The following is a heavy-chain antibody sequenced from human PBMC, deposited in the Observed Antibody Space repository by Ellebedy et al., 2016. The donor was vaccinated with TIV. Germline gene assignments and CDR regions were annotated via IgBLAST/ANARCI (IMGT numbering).Heavy chain of an antibody. J-gene: IGHJ2*01. CDR1: GGSFSGYY. CDR3: ARGQGSPPDWYFDL. D-gene: IGHD3-10*01. V-gene: IGHV4-34*01. CDR2: INHSGST. Sequence: SETLSLXXAVYGGSFSGYYWSWIRQPPGKGLEWIGEINHSGSTNYNPSLKSRVTISVDTSKNQFSLKLSSVTPADTAVYYCARGQGSPPDWYFDLWGRGTLVTVSS.